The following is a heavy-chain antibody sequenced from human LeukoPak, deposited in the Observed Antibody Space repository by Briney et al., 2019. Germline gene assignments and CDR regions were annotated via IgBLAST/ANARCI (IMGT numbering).Heavy chain of an antibody. J-gene: IGHJ5*02. Sequence: SETLSLTCTVSGGSISSGSYYWSWIRQPAGKGLEWIGRIYTSGSTNYNPSLKSRVTISVDTSKNQFSLKLSSVPAADTAVYYCARAGGYDILTGYYKVGWFDPWGQGTLVTVSS. V-gene: IGHV4-61*02. CDR3: ARAGGYDILTGYYKVGWFDP. CDR1: GGSISSGSYY. D-gene: IGHD3-9*01. CDR2: IYTSGST.